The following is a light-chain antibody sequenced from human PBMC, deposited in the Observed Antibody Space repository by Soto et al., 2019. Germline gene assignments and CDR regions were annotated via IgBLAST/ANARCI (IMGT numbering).Light chain of an antibody. CDR2: EVT. J-gene: IGLJ2*01. CDR3: SSYATTNPHTHVI. Sequence: QSALTQPASVSGSPGQSITISCTGTSGDIGGYNYVSWYQQHPGKAPKLMIYEVTSRPPGISNRFSGSKYGTTATLTISGLQVEEEADYYCSSYATTNPHTHVIFGGGTTVTAL. V-gene: IGLV2-14*01. CDR1: SGDIGGYNY.